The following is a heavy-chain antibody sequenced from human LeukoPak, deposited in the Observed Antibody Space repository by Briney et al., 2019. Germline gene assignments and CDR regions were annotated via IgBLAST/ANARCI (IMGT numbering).Heavy chain of an antibody. J-gene: IGHJ3*02. CDR2: IYPGDSDT. CDR1: GYSFTSYW. CDR3: ARQASRFDYGGNWDAFDI. D-gene: IGHD4-23*01. V-gene: IGHV5-51*01. Sequence: GESLQISCQGSGYSFTSYWIGWVRQMPGKGLEWMGIIYPGDSDTRYSPSFQGQVTISADKSISTAYLQWSSLKASDTAMYYCARQASRFDYGGNWDAFDIWGQGTMVTVSS.